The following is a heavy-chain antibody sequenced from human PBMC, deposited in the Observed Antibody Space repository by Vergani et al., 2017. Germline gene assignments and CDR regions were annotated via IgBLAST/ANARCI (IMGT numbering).Heavy chain of an antibody. CDR1: GGSISSYY. V-gene: IGHV4-59*08. Sequence: QVQLQESGPGLVKPSETLSLTCTVSGGSISSYYWSWIRQPPGKGLDWIGYIYYSGSTNYNPALKSRVTISVDTSKNQFSLKLSSVTAADTAVYYCARGRGYAYYYGMDVWGQGTTVTVSS. D-gene: IGHD1-1*01. CDR2: IYYSGST. J-gene: IGHJ6*02. CDR3: ARGRGYAYYYGMDV.